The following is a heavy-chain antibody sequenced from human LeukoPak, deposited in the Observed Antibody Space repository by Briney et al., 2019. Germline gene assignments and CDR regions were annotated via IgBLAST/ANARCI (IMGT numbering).Heavy chain of an antibody. V-gene: IGHV3-30*02. CDR1: GFTFSSYG. J-gene: IGHJ4*02. CDR2: IRYDGSKK. Sequence: GGSLRLSCAASGFTFSSYGMHWVRQAPGMGLEWVAFIRYDGSKKYYADSVKGRFTISRDNSKNTLYLQMNSLRAEDTAVYYCAKSIAVAFYSWGQGTLVTVSS. CDR3: AKSIAVAFYS. D-gene: IGHD6-19*01.